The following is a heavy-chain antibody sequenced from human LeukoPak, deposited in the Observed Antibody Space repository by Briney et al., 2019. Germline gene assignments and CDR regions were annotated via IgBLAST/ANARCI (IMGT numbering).Heavy chain of an antibody. CDR2: INHSGST. V-gene: IGHV4-34*01. Sequence: PSETLSLTCAVYGGSFSGYYWSWIRQPPGKGLEWIGEINHSGSTNYNPSLKRRVTISVDTSKNQFSLKLSSVTAADTAVYYCARGRRAYYHGAWIYNFWGEGTGVTVSS. CDR3: ARGRRAYYHGAWIYNF. D-gene: IGHD3-10*01. J-gene: IGHJ4*02. CDR1: GGSFSGYY.